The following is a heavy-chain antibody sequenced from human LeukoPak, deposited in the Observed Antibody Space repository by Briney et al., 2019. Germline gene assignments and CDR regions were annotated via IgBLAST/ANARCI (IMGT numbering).Heavy chain of an antibody. J-gene: IGHJ6*02. D-gene: IGHD3-22*01. V-gene: IGHV4-59*01. CDR3: ARARYYYDSSGYRYYYGMDV. CDR1: GGSISSYY. CDR2: IYYSGST. Sequence: SETLSLTCTVSGGSISSYYWSWIRQPPGKGLECIGYIYYSGSTNYNPSLKSRVTISVDTSKNQFSLKLSSVTAADTAVYYCARARYYYDSSGYRYYYGMDVWGQGTTVTVSS.